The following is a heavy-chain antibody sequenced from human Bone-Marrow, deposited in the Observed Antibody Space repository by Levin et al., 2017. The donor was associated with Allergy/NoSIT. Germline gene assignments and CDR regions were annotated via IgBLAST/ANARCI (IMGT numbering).Heavy chain of an antibody. CDR1: GFIFSNYW. CDR2: INQDGSDT. Sequence: GESLKISCAASGFIFSNYWMTWVRQAPGKGLAWVANINQDGSDTYYVDSVKGRFTFSRDNAKNSLYLQMNSLRVEDTAVYYCASGYTSGYWGQGTLVTVSS. CDR3: ASGYTSGY. V-gene: IGHV3-7*02. J-gene: IGHJ4*02. D-gene: IGHD6-19*01.